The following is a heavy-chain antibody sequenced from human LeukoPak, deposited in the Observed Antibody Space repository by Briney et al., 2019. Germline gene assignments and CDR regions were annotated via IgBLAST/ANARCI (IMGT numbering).Heavy chain of an antibody. V-gene: IGHV3-74*01. CDR1: GFTFSTYW. J-gene: IGHJ5*02. D-gene: IGHD6-6*01. CDR3: ATSPEYRTSGFDP. CDR2: INSDGSST. Sequence: GGSLRLSCAASGFTFSTYWMLWVRQAPGKGLVWVSHINSDGSSTTYADSVKGRFTISRDNARNTLYLQMNSLRAEDTAVYYCATSPEYRTSGFDPWGQGTLVTVSS.